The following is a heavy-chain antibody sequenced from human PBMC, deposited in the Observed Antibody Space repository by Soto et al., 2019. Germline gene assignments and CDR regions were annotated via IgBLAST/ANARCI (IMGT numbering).Heavy chain of an antibody. D-gene: IGHD1-26*01. CDR1: GGSISSYY. CDR2: IYYSGST. Sequence: SETLSLTCTVSGGSISSYYWSWIRQSPGKGLEWIGYIYYSGSTNYNPSPKSRVTISVDTSKNQFSLKLSSVTAADTAVYYCARDRSGSYYDAFDIWGQGTMVTVSS. CDR3: ARDRSGSYYDAFDI. J-gene: IGHJ3*02. V-gene: IGHV4-59*01.